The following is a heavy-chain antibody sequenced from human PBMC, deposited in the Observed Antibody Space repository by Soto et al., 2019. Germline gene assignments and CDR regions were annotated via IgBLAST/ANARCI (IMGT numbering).Heavy chain of an antibody. D-gene: IGHD2-21*01. CDR1: AFTFRNYA. J-gene: IGHJ4*02. CDR2: ISGSGDGT. CDR3: ATISPTLPWSEY. Sequence: PGGSLRLSCAASAFTFRNYAMSWVRQAPGKGLEWVSSISGSGDGTFYADSVEGRFTISRDNSKNTLYLQMNSLRADDTAVYFCATISPTLPWSEYWGQGTQVTVSS. V-gene: IGHV3-23*01.